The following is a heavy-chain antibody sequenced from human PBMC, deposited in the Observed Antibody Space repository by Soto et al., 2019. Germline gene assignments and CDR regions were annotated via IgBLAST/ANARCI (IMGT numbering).Heavy chain of an antibody. CDR3: ARDRLRYNWNDFPYYYYGMDV. CDR2: ISYDGSNK. D-gene: IGHD1-1*01. CDR1: GFTFSSYA. V-gene: IGHV3-30-3*01. Sequence: GGSLRLSCAASGFTFSSYAVHWVRQAPGKGLEWVAVISYDGSNKYYSDSVKGRFTISRDNSKNTLYLQMNSLRTEDTAVYYCARDRLRYNWNDFPYYYYGMDVWGQGTTVTVSS. J-gene: IGHJ6*02.